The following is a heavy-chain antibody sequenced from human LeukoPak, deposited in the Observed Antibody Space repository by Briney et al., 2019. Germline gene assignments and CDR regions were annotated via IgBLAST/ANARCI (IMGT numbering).Heavy chain of an antibody. CDR2: IYYSGTT. J-gene: IGHJ4*02. CDR3: ARHAPYSNYALDY. V-gene: IGHV4-59*08. Sequence: PSETLSLTCTVSDGSISTYFWSWIRQPPGKGLEWIGYIYYSGTTNYNPSLKSRVTISVDTSKNQFSLKLSSVTAADTAVYYCARHAPYSNYALDYWGQGTLVTVSS. D-gene: IGHD4-11*01. CDR1: DGSISTYF.